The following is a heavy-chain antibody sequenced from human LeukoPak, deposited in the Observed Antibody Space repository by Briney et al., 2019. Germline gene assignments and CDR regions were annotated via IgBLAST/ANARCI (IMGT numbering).Heavy chain of an antibody. D-gene: IGHD2-2*02. J-gene: IGHJ3*02. CDR3: ARVYCSSTSCYKRASGAFDI. Sequence: GGSLRLSCAASRFPINNHPMTCVGQTPGKGVEYFLAISSDGGSPYYADSVKGRFTISRDNSKNTLCLQMGSLRDEDTAVYYCARVYCSSTSCYKRASGAFDIWGQGTMVTVSS. CDR1: RFPINNHP. V-gene: IGHV3-64*02. CDR2: ISSDGGSP.